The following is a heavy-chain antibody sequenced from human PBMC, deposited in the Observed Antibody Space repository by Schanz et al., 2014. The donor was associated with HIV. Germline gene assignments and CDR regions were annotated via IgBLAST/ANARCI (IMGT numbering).Heavy chain of an antibody. D-gene: IGHD3-10*01. J-gene: IGHJ5*02. CDR3: ARGGILLLRGVSNWFDP. V-gene: IGHV4-34*01. CDR2: ISHSGTT. CDR1: GGSFSGYF. Sequence: QVQLHQSGAGLLKPSETLSLTCAVYGGSFSGYFWSWVRQSPGKGLEWIGEISHSGTTNYNPSLRSRVSSAVDPSKKKFPVNLKPMTAADTAVYYCARGGILLLRGVSNWFDPWGQGTLVIVSS.